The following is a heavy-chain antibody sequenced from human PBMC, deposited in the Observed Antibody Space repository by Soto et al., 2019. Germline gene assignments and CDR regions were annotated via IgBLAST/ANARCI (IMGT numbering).Heavy chain of an antibody. CDR3: ARDLGYCNSSGCFRNWFDP. Sequence: QVQLVQSGAEVKTPGASVKVSCRASGYSFRTHGISWVGQAPGQGLEWMGWISTYDDKTNFPQKFQGRITMTTDTSTSTAYMELRSLRSDDTAVYFCARDLGYCNSSGCFRNWFDPWGQGTLLTVSS. V-gene: IGHV1-18*01. J-gene: IGHJ5*02. CDR2: ISTYDDKT. CDR1: GYSFRTHG. D-gene: IGHD2-15*01.